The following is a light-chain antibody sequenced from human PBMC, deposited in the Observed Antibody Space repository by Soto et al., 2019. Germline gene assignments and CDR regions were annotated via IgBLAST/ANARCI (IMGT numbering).Light chain of an antibody. V-gene: IGKV3-15*01. CDR2: GAS. Sequence: EIVMTQSPATLSVSPXEXXXLSCRASQSVSSNLAWYQQKPGQAPRLLIYGASTRATGIPARFSGSGSGTEFTLTISSLQSEDFAVYYCQQYNNWPLTFGGGTKVEIK. CDR1: QSVSSN. CDR3: QQYNNWPLT. J-gene: IGKJ4*01.